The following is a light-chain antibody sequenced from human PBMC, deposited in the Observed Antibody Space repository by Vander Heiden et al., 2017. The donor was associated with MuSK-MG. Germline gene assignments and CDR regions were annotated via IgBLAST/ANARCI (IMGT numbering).Light chain of an antibody. CDR3: QQSDSNLTWT. CDR2: AAS. J-gene: IGKJ1*01. CDR1: QSISSY. V-gene: IGKV1-39*01. Sequence: DIQMTQSPSSLSASVGDRVTITCRASQSISSYLNWYQQKPGKAPKLLIYAASSLQSGVPSRFSGSGSGTDFTLTISSRQPEDFATYYCQQSDSNLTWTFGQGTKVEIK.